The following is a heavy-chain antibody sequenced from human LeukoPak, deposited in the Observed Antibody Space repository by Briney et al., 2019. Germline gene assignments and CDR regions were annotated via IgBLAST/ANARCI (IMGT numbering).Heavy chain of an antibody. Sequence: GGSLTLSCAASGFTVSSNYMSWVRQAPGKGLEWVSVIYSGGSTYYADSVKGRFTISRDNSKNTLYLQMNSLRAEDTAVLYCARDPGVGSSPFDYWGQGTLVTVSS. J-gene: IGHJ4*02. CDR2: IYSGGST. CDR1: GFTVSSNY. V-gene: IGHV3-53*01. CDR3: ARDPGVGSSPFDY. D-gene: IGHD6-13*01.